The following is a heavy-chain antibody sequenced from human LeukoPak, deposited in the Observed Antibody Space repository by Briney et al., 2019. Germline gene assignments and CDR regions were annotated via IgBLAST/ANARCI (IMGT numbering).Heavy chain of an antibody. CDR2: ISGDKSHT. D-gene: IGHD5-24*01. V-gene: IGHV3-74*01. CDR3: AKVGYNFNWFDP. J-gene: IGHJ5*02. CDR1: GFTFSTYW. Sequence: GGSLRLSSAGSGFTFSTYWIHWVRQAPGQGLVWVSGISGDKSHTAYADSVKGRFTISRDNSKNTLYLQMNSLRAEDTAVYYCAKVGYNFNWFDPWGQGTLVTVSS.